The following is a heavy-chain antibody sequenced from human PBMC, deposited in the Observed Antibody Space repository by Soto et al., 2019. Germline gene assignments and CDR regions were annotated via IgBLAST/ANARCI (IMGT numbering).Heavy chain of an antibody. CDR2: IKSKTDGGTT. D-gene: IGHD3-3*01. CDR1: GFTFSNAW. V-gene: IGHV3-15*01. Sequence: GGSLRLSCAASGFTFSNAWMSWVRQAPGKGLEWVGRIKSKTDGGTTDYAAPEKGRFTISRDDSKNTFYLQMNSLNTEDAIVYYCTADSDAESYYEFWSGYFPGYWGQGTLVTVSS. J-gene: IGHJ4*02. CDR3: TADSDAESYYEFWSGYFPGY.